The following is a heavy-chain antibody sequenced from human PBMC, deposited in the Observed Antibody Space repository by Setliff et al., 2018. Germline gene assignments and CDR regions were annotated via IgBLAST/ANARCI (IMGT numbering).Heavy chain of an antibody. J-gene: IGHJ1*01. D-gene: IGHD2-15*01. CDR3: ARASLGKFGSAVEYFHH. CDR2: ISDTSAFI. CDR1: GLTLTPYT. Sequence: PGGSLRLSCAASGLTLTPYTMTWVRQAPGKGPEWVSSISDTSAFIYYAASVKGRFTISRDNAKNTLYLQMNSLSADDTAVYYCARASLGKFGSAVEYFHHWGQGTLVTVSS. V-gene: IGHV3-21*06.